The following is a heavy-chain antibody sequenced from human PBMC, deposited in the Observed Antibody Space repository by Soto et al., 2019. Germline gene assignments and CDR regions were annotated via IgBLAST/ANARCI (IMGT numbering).Heavy chain of an antibody. D-gene: IGHD5-18*01. CDR3: ARGGYSYGYDGIDY. V-gene: IGHV4-34*01. J-gene: IGHJ4*02. CDR1: GGSFSGYY. CDR2: INHSGST. Sequence: SETLSLTCAVYGGSFSGYYWSWIRQPPGKGLEWIGEINHSGSTNYNPSLKSRVTISVDTSKNQFSLKLSSVTAADTAVYYCARGGYSYGYDGIDYWGQGTLVTVSS.